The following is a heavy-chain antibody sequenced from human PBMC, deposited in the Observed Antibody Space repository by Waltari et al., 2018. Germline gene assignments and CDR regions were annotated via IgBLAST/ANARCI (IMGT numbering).Heavy chain of an antibody. CDR3: TRWNPYYVAFDM. V-gene: IGHV3-13*01. CDR2: TDSGGDT. J-gene: IGHJ3*02. CDR1: EITFSNYD. Sequence: EVQLAESGGDLVQPGGSLSLSCAASEITFSNYDIHWVRRRPGRGLEWFAVTDSGGDTYYVASVKGRFTVSRENAKKSLYLQMNSLRAEDTAVYYCTRWNPYYVAFDMWGQGTMVTVSS. D-gene: IGHD3-10*01.